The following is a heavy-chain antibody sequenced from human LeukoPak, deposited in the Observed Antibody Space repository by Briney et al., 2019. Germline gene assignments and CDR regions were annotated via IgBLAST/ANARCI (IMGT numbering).Heavy chain of an antibody. CDR1: AGSISSYY. J-gene: IGHJ5*02. Sequence: SETLSLTCTASAGSISSYYWSWIRQPPGKGLEWIGYIYYSGSTNYNPSLKSRVTISVDTSKNQFSLKLSSVTAADTAVYYCARGVLNWFDPWGQGTLVTVSS. D-gene: IGHD5/OR15-5a*01. CDR2: IYYSGST. V-gene: IGHV4-59*12. CDR3: ARGVLNWFDP.